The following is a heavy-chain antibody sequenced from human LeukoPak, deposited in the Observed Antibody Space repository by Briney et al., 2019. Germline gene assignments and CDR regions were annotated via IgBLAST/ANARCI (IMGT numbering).Heavy chain of an antibody. Sequence: GGSLRLSCAASGFTFSSYNMKWVRQAPGKGLEWVSSISTSSSYIYYADSVKGRFTLSRDNAKNSLNLQMNSLRVEDTAVYYCARDRDWNSGFDYWGQGTLVTVSS. CDR1: GFTFSSYN. CDR2: ISTSSSYI. D-gene: IGHD1-7*01. CDR3: ARDRDWNSGFDY. V-gene: IGHV3-21*01. J-gene: IGHJ4*02.